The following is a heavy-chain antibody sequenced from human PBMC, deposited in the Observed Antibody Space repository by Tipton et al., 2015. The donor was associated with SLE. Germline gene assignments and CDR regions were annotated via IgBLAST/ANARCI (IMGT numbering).Heavy chain of an antibody. D-gene: IGHD3-3*02. CDR2: IDHSGGT. V-gene: IGHV4-59*01. CDR3: ARDKHFWSGYSFDY. J-gene: IGHJ4*02. CDR1: GGSLSSFY. Sequence: TLSLTCTVSGGSLSSFYWTWIRQPPGKGLEWIGEIDHSGGTKYNPSLKSRVTISVDTSKNQFSLKLTSVTAADTAVYYCARDKHFWSGYSFDYWGQGTLVTVSS.